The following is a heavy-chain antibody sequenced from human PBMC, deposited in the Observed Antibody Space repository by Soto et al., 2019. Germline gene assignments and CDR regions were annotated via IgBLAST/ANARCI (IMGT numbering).Heavy chain of an antibody. D-gene: IGHD5-12*01. CDR2: ISSRSTTI. V-gene: IGHV3-48*02. Sequence: EVQLVQSGGGLVQPGGSPRLSCAASGFIFSSYSMNWVRQAPGKGLEWISYISSRSTTIYYADSVKGRFTISRDNAKNSLSLQMNSLRDEDTAVYYCARDIADAVAAIRRGSEPYYFDYWGQGTLVTVSS. CDR1: GFIFSSYS. CDR3: ARDIADAVAAIRRGSEPYYFDY. J-gene: IGHJ4*02.